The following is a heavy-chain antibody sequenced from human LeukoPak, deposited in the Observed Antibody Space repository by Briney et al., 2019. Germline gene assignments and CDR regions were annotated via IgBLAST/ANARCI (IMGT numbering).Heavy chain of an antibody. CDR3: AKDRYSGYDSLVA. CDR1: GFTFSSYA. V-gene: IGHV3-23*01. CDR2: ISGSGGST. Sequence: GGSLTLSCAASGFTFSSYAMNWVRQAPGKGLEWVSGISGSGGSTYYADSVKGRFTISRDNSNNTLYLQMSSLRAEDTAVYYCAKDRYSGYDSLVAWGQGTLVTVSS. J-gene: IGHJ5*02. D-gene: IGHD5-12*01.